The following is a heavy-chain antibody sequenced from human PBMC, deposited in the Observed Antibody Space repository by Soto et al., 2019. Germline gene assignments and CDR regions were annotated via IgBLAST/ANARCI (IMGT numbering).Heavy chain of an antibody. Sequence: QVQLVESGGGVVQPGRSLRLSCAASGFTFSSYAMHWVRQAPGKGLEWVAVISYDGSNKYYADSVKGRFTISRDNSKNTLYLQMNSLRAEDTAVYYCARDGYCSGGSCSYYYYGMDVW. D-gene: IGHD2-15*01. V-gene: IGHV3-30-3*01. CDR3: ARDGYCSGGSCSYYYYGMDV. J-gene: IGHJ6*01. CDR1: GFTFSSYA. CDR2: ISYDGSNK.